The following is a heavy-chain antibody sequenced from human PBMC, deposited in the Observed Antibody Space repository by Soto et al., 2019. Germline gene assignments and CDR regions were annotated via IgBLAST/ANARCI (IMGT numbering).Heavy chain of an antibody. D-gene: IGHD2-2*01. CDR2: IIPIFGTA. V-gene: IGHV1-69*13. CDR3: ARVQDIVVVPAARGDWFDP. Sequence: ASVKVSCKASGGTFSSYAISWVRQAPGQGLEWMGGIIPIFGTANYAQKFQGRVTITADESTSTAYMELSSLRSEDTAVYYCARVQDIVVVPAARGDWFDPWGQGTLVTVSS. J-gene: IGHJ5*02. CDR1: GGTFSSYA.